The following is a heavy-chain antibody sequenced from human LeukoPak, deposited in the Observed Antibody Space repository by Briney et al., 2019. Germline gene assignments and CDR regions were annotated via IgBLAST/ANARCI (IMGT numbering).Heavy chain of an antibody. Sequence: PSETLSLTCTVSGGSISSYYWSWIRQPPGKGLEWIGYIYYSGSTNYNPSLKSRVTISVDTSKNQFSLKLSSVTAADTAVYYCARDSPAGYYDSSGSGAFDYWGQGTLVTVSS. CDR2: IYYSGST. J-gene: IGHJ4*02. CDR3: ARDSPAGYYDSSGSGAFDY. V-gene: IGHV4-59*01. D-gene: IGHD3-22*01. CDR1: GGSISSYY.